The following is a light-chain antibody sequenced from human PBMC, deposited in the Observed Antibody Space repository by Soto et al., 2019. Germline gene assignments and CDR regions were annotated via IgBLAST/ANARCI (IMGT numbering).Light chain of an antibody. CDR3: GTGDNPRSVFL. CDR2: GNN. Sequence: QSVLTQPPSVSAASGQKVTISCSGSSSNIGNNYVSWYQQIPGTAPKLLIFGNNKRPSGIPDRFSGSKSGTSATLAVTGLQTGDGPTYYGGTGDNPRSVFLFGGGTQLPA. J-gene: IGLJ7*02. CDR1: SSNIGNNY. V-gene: IGLV1-51*01.